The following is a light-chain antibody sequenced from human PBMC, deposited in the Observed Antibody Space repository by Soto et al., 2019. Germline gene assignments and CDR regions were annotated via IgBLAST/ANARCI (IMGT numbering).Light chain of an antibody. CDR2: DNN. CDR3: QSFDTSLSGFLI. CDR1: SSNIGAGYD. V-gene: IGLV1-40*01. J-gene: IGLJ2*01. Sequence: QSVLTQPPSVSGAPGQRVTISCTGSSSNIGAGYDVHWYQHLPGTAPKLLISDNNNRPSGVPDRFSGSKSDTSASLAITGLQAEEEADYYCQSFDTSLSGFLIFGGGTKLTVL.